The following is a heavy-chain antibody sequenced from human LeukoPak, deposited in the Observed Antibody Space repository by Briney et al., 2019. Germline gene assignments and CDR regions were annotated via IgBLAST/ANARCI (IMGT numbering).Heavy chain of an antibody. CDR3: AKEAIRSSGWYRYYNWFDP. D-gene: IGHD6-19*01. CDR2: ISGSGGST. CDR1: GFTFSSYA. Sequence: GGSLRLSCAASGFTFSSYAMSWVRQAPGKGLEWVSAISGSGGSTYYADSVKGRFTISRDNSKNTLYLQMSSLRAEDTAVYYCAKEAIRSSGWYRYYNWFDPWGQGTLVTVSS. V-gene: IGHV3-23*01. J-gene: IGHJ5*02.